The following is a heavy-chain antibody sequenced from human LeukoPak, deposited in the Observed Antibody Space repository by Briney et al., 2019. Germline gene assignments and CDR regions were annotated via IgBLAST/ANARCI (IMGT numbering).Heavy chain of an antibody. J-gene: IGHJ5*02. D-gene: IGHD1-1*01. V-gene: IGHV1-18*01. CDR2: ISSHNGNT. Sequence: VASVNVSCKSSGYTSRTYGISWMRQAPGQGLEWMGWISSHNGNTNYAQKFHGRLTMTTDTSTSTAYMELRSLRSDDTGVYYCARDVPGSIGTTARFDPWGQGTLVTVSS. CDR3: ARDVPGSIGTTARFDP. CDR1: GYTSRTYG.